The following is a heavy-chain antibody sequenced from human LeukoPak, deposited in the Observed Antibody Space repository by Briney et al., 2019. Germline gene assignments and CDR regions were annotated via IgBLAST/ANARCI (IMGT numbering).Heavy chain of an antibody. D-gene: IGHD5-12*01. CDR3: AGLSAYDAGFDP. V-gene: IGHV4-59*01. CDR1: GASMRSYF. CDR2: IYHTGDT. Sequence: SETLSLTCTVSGASMRSYFWNWIRQPPGKGLEWVGQIYHTGDTDYSPSLKSRLTISVDTSKSHFPLKLNSVTAADTAVYYCAGLSAYDAGFDPWGQGALVTVSS. J-gene: IGHJ5*02.